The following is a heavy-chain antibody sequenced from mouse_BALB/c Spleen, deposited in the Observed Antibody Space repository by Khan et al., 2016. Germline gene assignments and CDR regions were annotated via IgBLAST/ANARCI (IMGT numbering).Heavy chain of an antibody. CDR1: GFTFSSYG. D-gene: IGHD2-3*01. CDR2: ISSGGSYT. CDR3: ARHFPDGFYVAWFAY. J-gene: IGHJ3*01. V-gene: IGHV5-6*01. Sequence: EVELVESGGDLVKPGGSLKLSCAASGFTFSSYGMSWVRQTPDKRLEWVATISSGGSYTYYSDSVKGRLTNSRDNDKNSLYLQRNSLKSEDTAMYYCARHFPDGFYVAWFAYWGQGTLVAVS.